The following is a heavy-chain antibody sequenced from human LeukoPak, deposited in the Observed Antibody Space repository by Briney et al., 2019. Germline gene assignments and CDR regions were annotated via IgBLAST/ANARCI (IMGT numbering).Heavy chain of an antibody. J-gene: IGHJ4*02. Sequence: GGPLRLSCADSGFTFSTYSMNWVRQAPGKGLEWVSSISSSSNYVYYADSVKGRFTISRDNAKNSLYLQMNSLRGEDTAVYYCARSTGEFDYWGQGTLVTVSS. CDR1: GFTFSTYS. D-gene: IGHD2-2*01. CDR2: ISSSSNYV. CDR3: ARSTGEFDY. V-gene: IGHV3-21*01.